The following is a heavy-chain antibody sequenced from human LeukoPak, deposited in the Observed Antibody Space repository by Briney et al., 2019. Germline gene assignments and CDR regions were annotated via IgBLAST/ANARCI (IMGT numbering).Heavy chain of an antibody. J-gene: IGHJ4*02. CDR1: GFDFSSNR. CDR2: IKGDGIST. D-gene: IGHD3-3*01. V-gene: IGHV3-74*01. Sequence: GGSLRLSCAASGFDFSSNRMHWVRHAPGQGLVWVSRIKGDGISTNYADSVKGRFTISRDIAKNTLYLQTNSLRAEDTGVYYCAKDHYWSIDYWGRGTLVTVSS. CDR3: AKDHYWSIDY.